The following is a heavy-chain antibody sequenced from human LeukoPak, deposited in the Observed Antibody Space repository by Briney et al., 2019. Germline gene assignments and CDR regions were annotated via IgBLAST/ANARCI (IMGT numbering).Heavy chain of an antibody. D-gene: IGHD3-16*02. CDR2: ISSSSSTI. V-gene: IGHV3-48*01. Sequence: GGSLRLSCAASGFTFSSYSMNWVRRAPGKGLEWVSYISSSSSTIYYADSVKGRFTISRDNAKNSLYLQMNSLRAEDTAVYYCARGGAVRDYVWGSYRYMRYFDYWGQGTLVTVSS. CDR3: ARGGAVRDYVWGSYRYMRYFDY. CDR1: GFTFSSYS. J-gene: IGHJ4*02.